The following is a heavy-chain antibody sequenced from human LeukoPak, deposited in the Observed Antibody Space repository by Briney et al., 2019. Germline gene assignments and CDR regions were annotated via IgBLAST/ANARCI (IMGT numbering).Heavy chain of an antibody. J-gene: IGHJ4*02. V-gene: IGHV1-3*01. Sequence: GASVKVSCKASGYTFSSYAMHWVRQAPGQNLEWMGWINPGNGNTKYSQKFQGRVTITRDTSASTAYMELSSLRSEDTAVYYCARDREMTTFDYWGQGTLVTVSS. CDR3: ARDREMTTFDY. D-gene: IGHD5-24*01. CDR2: INPGNGNT. CDR1: GYTFSSYA.